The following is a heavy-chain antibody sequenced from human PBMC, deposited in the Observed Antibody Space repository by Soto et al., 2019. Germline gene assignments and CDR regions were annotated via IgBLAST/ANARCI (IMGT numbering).Heavy chain of an antibody. J-gene: IGHJ1*01. D-gene: IGHD2-2*01. CDR1: GGSISSYY. V-gene: IGHV4-59*01. Sequence: QVQLQESGPGLVKPSETLSLTCNVSGGSISSYYWSWIRQPPGKGLEYIGHVYNSGSTIHSPSLKSRATISVDTSKNQFSLKLTSVTAADPAVYYCAGGSSLCWECFHHWGQGILITVSS. CDR3: AGGSSLCWECFHH. CDR2: VYNSGST.